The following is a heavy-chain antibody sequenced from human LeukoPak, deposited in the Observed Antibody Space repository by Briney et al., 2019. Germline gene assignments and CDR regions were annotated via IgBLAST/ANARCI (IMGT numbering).Heavy chain of an antibody. J-gene: IGHJ4*02. CDR1: GFTFSSYE. D-gene: IGHD1-26*01. CDR3: ARSAGAGDYFDY. V-gene: IGHV3-48*03. Sequence: PGGSLRLSCAASGFTFSSYEMNWVRQAPGKGLEWVSYISTSGRTIYYADSVKGRFTISRDNAKNSLYLQMNSLRAEDTAVYYCARSAGAGDYFDYWGQGTLVTVSS. CDR2: ISTSGRTI.